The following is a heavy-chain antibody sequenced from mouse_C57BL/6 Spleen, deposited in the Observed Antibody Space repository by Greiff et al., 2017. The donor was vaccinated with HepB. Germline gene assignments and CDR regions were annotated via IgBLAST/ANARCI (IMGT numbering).Heavy chain of an antibody. D-gene: IGHD1-1*01. CDR3: AGNDCYGSSWYFDV. J-gene: IGHJ1*03. Sequence: VQLQQSGAELARPGASVKLSCKASGYTFTSYGISWVKQRTGQGLEWIGEIYPRSGNTYYNEKFKGKATLTADKSSSTAYLELRSLTSEDSAVYFCAGNDCYGSSWYFDVWGTGTTVTVSS. CDR1: GYTFTSYG. CDR2: IYPRSGNT. V-gene: IGHV1-81*01.